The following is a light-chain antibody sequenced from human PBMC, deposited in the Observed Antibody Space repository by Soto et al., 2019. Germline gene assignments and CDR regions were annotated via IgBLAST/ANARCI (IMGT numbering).Light chain of an antibody. Sequence: QSVLTQPASVSGSPGQSITISCTGTSSDVGGYNYVSWYQQHPGKAPKLMIYDVSNRPSGVSNRFSGSKSGNTASLTISGLQAEDEADYYCRSYTSSSTLVVFGTGTKPTVL. V-gene: IGLV2-14*01. J-gene: IGLJ1*01. CDR1: SSDVGGYNY. CDR2: DVS. CDR3: RSYTSSSTLVV.